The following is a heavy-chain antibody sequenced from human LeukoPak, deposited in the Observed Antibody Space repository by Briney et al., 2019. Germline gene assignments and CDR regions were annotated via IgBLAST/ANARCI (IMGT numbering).Heavy chain of an antibody. Sequence: GGSLRLSCAASGFTFSSYAMRWVRQAPGKGLEWVAVISYDGSNKYYADSVKGRFTISRDNSKNTLYLQMNSLRAEDTAVYYCARDSSGWYHAFDIWGQGTMVTVSS. V-gene: IGHV3-30-3*01. CDR3: ARDSSGWYHAFDI. D-gene: IGHD6-19*01. CDR2: ISYDGSNK. J-gene: IGHJ3*02. CDR1: GFTFSSYA.